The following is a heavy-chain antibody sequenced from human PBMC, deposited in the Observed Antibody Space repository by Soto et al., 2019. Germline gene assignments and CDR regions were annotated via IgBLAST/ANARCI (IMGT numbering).Heavy chain of an antibody. J-gene: IGHJ4*02. CDR1: GFTFSDYY. CDR3: ARGYGDYRGDYFDY. Sequence: PGGSLRLSCAASGFTFSDYYMSWIRQAPGKGLEWVSYISSSSSYTNYADSVKGRFTISRDNAKNSLYLQMNSLRAEDTAVYYCARGYGDYRGDYFDYWGQGTLVTVS. CDR2: ISSSSSYT. V-gene: IGHV3-11*06. D-gene: IGHD4-17*01.